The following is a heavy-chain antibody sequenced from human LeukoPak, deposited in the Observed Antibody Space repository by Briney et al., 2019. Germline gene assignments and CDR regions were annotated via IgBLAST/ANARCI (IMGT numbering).Heavy chain of an antibody. CDR1: GFPFSSSG. Sequence: GGSLGLSCAASGFPFSSSGMHWVRQAPGKGLEWVTFIHADGNSKYYADSVEGRFTVSRDSPKNTLSLQMSSLRVEDTAVYYCARSLTAREYFQHWGQGTLVTVSS. V-gene: IGHV3-30*02. CDR2: IHADGNSK. J-gene: IGHJ1*01. D-gene: IGHD6-6*01. CDR3: ARSLTAREYFQH.